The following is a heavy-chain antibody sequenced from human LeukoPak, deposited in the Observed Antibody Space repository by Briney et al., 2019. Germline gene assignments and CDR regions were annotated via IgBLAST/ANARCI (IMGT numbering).Heavy chain of an antibody. J-gene: IGHJ4*02. CDR2: ISSSSSYI. CDR3: ATWVVGAVFDY. D-gene: IGHD1-26*01. Sequence: GGSLRLSCAASGFTFSSDSMNWVRQAPGKGLEWVSSISSSSSYIYYADSVKGRFTISRDNAKNSLYLQMNSLRAEDTAVYYCATWVVGAVFDYWGQGTLVTVSS. V-gene: IGHV3-21*01. CDR1: GFTFSSDS.